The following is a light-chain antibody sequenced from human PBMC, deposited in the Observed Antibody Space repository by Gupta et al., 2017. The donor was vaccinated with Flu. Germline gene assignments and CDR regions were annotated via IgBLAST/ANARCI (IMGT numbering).Light chain of an antibody. CDR1: QSVSTH. Sequence: EIVMMQSPATLSVSPGERATLSCRASQSVSTHLAWYQQNSGQAPRLLIYGASTRATGIPARFSGSGSGKDFTLTSSSPQYEDFAVYYCQQYNNRRTFGQGTTVESK. CDR2: GAS. V-gene: IGKV3-15*01. J-gene: IGKJ1*01. CDR3: QQYNNRRT.